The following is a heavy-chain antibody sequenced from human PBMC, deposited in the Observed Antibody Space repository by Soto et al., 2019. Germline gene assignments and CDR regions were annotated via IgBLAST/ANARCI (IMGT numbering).Heavy chain of an antibody. CDR3: TKASSDRNHMEV. V-gene: IGHV3-23*01. Sequence: GWSLRLSCAASGFTFGNFVMRWVRQTPGKGLEWVSTITETGGDTYYTDSVKGRFTISRDNSKNTLYLQMTSLRAEDTALYYCTKASSDRNHMEVWGPGTTVTVSS. CDR1: GFTFGNFV. CDR2: ITETGGDT. J-gene: IGHJ6*02.